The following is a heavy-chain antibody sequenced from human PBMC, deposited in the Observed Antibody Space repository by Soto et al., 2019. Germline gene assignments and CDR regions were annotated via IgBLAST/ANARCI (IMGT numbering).Heavy chain of an antibody. V-gene: IGHV3-30*18. CDR2: ISNDGQSE. CDR1: GFTFSSYG. Sequence: QMQLVESGGGVVQAGTSLRLSCAASGFTFSSYGFHWVRQRPGKGLEWVAVISNDGQSEYYGESVKGRFSVSRERPGNAIYLQMNSLKVEDTAVYYCAKEGPGGGRHFYYGMDVWGQGTTVTVSS. J-gene: IGHJ6*02. D-gene: IGHD1-26*01. CDR3: AKEGPGGGRHFYYGMDV.